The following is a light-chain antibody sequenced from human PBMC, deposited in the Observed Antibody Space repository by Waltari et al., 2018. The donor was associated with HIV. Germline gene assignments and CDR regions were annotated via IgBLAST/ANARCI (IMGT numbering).Light chain of an antibody. J-gene: IGKJ3*01. CDR2: AAS. V-gene: IGKV1-8*01. CDR3: LQDGAFPLT. Sequence: AIRMTQSPSSFSASTGDRVTITCRASQGISSYLAWYQQKPGKAPKLLIYAASTLQSGVPSRFSGSGSGTDFTLTISCLQSEDFATYYCLQDGAFPLTFGPGTKVDV. CDR1: QGISSY.